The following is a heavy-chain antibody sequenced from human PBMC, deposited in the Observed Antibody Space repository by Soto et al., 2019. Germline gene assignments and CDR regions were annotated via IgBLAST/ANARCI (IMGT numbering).Heavy chain of an antibody. CDR1: GGTFSSYT. CDR2: IIPIFGTA. Sequence: ASVKVSCKASGGTFSSYTIDWVRQAPGQGLEWMGGIIPIFGTANYAQKFQGRVTITADESTSTAYMELRSLRSEDTAVYYCARGVHYDSSGYYYFYWGQGTLVTVSS. V-gene: IGHV1-69*13. D-gene: IGHD3-22*01. CDR3: ARGVHYDSSGYYYFY. J-gene: IGHJ4*02.